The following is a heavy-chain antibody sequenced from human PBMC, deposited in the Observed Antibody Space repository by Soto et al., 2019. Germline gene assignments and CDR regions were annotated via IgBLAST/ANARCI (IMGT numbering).Heavy chain of an antibody. CDR3: ASRLTRRSPYAVSYYYGMDV. V-gene: IGHV1-69*13. CDR2: IIPIFGTA. CDR1: GGTFSSYA. Sequence: VASVKVSCKASGGTFSSYAISWVRQAPGQGLEWMGGIIPIFGTANYAQKFQGRVTITADESTSTAYMELSSLRSEDTAVYYCASRLTRRSPYAVSYYYGMDVWGQGTTVTVSS. D-gene: IGHD2-2*01. J-gene: IGHJ6*02.